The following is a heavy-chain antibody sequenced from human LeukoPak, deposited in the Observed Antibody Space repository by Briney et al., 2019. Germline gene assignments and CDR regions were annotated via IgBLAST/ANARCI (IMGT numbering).Heavy chain of an antibody. D-gene: IGHD6-19*01. CDR2: ISSSSGYI. J-gene: IGHJ4*02. V-gene: IGHV3-21*01. CDR1: GFTFSSYS. Sequence: GGSLRLSCAASGFTFSSYSMNWVRQAPGKGLEWVSSISSSSGYIYYADSVKGRFTISRDNAKNSLYLQMNSLRAEDTAVYYCARSSIAVAGLQDYWGQGTLVTVSS. CDR3: ARSSIAVAGLQDY.